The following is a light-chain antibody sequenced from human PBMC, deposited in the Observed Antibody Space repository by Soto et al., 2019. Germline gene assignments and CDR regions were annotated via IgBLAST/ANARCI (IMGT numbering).Light chain of an antibody. CDR3: CSYAGTYTVF. Sequence: QSALTQPASMSGSPGQSITISCAGTSNDVGAYNYVSWYQHHPGQAPKLMIYEVTNRPSGVSPRFSGSKSGNTASLIISGLQAEDEADYFCCSYAGTYTVFFGGGTKLTVL. J-gene: IGLJ2*01. CDR1: SNDVGAYNY. CDR2: EVT. V-gene: IGLV2-14*01.